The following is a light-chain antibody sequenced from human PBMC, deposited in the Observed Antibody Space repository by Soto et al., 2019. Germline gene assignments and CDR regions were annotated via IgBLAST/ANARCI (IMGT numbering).Light chain of an antibody. CDR2: DAS. V-gene: IGKV1-5*01. Sequence: DIKMTQSPSTLSASVGDRVTITCRASQSISSWLAWYQQKPGKAPKLLIYDASSLESGVPSRFSGSASGTEFTLTISSLQPDDFATYYCQQYNTYPWTFGQGTKVDI. J-gene: IGKJ1*01. CDR3: QQYNTYPWT. CDR1: QSISSW.